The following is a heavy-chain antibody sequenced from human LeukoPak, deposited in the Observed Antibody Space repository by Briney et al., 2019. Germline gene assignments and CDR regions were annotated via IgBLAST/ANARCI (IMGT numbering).Heavy chain of an antibody. CDR2: IYPGDSDT. Sequence: GESLKISCKGSGYSFTSYWIGWVRQMPGKGLEWMGIIYPGDSDTRYSPSFQGQVTISADKSISTAYLQWSSLKASDTAMYYCERLAYPGTTVFCYMDVWGKGTTVTVSS. D-gene: IGHD1-7*01. CDR3: ERLAYPGTTVFCYMDV. V-gene: IGHV5-51*01. J-gene: IGHJ6*03. CDR1: GYSFTSYW.